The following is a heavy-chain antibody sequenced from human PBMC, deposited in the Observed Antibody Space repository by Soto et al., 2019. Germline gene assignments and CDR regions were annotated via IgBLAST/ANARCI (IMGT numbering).Heavy chain of an antibody. V-gene: IGHV4-59*12. D-gene: IGHD3-3*01. CDR2: IYYSGST. Sequence: SETLSLTCTVSGGSISSYYWSWIRQPPGKGLEWIGYIYYSGSTNYNPSLKSRVTISVDTSKNQFSLKLSSVTAADTAVYYCARDLLTYYDFWSGYPHSSPGFYWGQGTLVTVSS. CDR3: ARDLLTYYDFWSGYPHSSPGFY. CDR1: GGSISSYY. J-gene: IGHJ4*02.